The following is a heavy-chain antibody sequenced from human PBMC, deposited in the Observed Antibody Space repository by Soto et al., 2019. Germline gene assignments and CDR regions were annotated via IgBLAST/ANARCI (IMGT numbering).Heavy chain of an antibody. D-gene: IGHD1-26*01. CDR1: GFTFSSSE. J-gene: IGHJ3*01. Sequence: EVQLVESGGGLVQPGGSLRLSCAGSGFTFSSSEMYWVRQAPGKGLEWISYIHPSGQPIFYADSVKGRFTISRDNANNSVFLQMNSLRAEDTAVYYCARRARRWGQGTMVTVSS. CDR2: IHPSGQPI. CDR3: ARRARR. V-gene: IGHV3-48*03.